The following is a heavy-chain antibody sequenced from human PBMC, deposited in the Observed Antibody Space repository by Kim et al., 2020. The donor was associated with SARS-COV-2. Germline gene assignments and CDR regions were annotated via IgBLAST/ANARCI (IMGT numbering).Heavy chain of an antibody. D-gene: IGHD3-22*01. J-gene: IGHJ4*02. V-gene: IGHV3-15*01. Sequence: AKGRFTISRDDSKNTLYLQMNSQKTEDTAVYYCTSQQRITMSVVVMFPDYWGQGTLVTVSS. CDR3: TSQQRITMSVVVMFPDY.